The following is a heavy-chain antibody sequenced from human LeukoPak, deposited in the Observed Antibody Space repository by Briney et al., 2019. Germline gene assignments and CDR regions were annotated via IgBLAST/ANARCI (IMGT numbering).Heavy chain of an antibody. CDR2: IYYSGST. J-gene: IGHJ4*02. Sequence: KSSETLSLTCTVSGGSISSGGYYWSWIRQHPGKGLEWIGYIYYSGSTYYNPSLKSRVTISVDTSKNQFSLKLSSVTAADTAVYYCAREARNGNIDYWGQGTLVTVSS. CDR3: AREARNGNIDY. CDR1: GGSISSGGYY. D-gene: IGHD2/OR15-2a*01. V-gene: IGHV4-31*03.